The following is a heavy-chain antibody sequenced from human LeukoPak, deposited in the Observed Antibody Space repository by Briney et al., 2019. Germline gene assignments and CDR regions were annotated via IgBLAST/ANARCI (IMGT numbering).Heavy chain of an antibody. Sequence: SETLSLTCTVSGGSINFYYWIWIRQPPGKGLEWIGYIHYSGSTNYNPSLKSRVTTSVDTSKKQFSLKLRSVTAADTAVYYCARSVSWGLLVRDDAFDIWGQGTMVTVSS. D-gene: IGHD2-21*01. CDR1: GGSINFYY. J-gene: IGHJ3*02. CDR3: ARSVSWGLLVRDDAFDI. V-gene: IGHV4-59*08. CDR2: IHYSGST.